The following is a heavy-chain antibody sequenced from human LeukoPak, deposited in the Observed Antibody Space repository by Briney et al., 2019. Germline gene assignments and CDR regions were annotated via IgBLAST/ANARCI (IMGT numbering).Heavy chain of an antibody. Sequence: SETLSLTCTVSGGSIGSSSYYWGWIRQPPGKGLEWIGSIYYSGSTYYNPSLKSRVTISVDTSKNQFSLKLSSVTAADTAVYYCARHRGVVSSYYYYGMDVWGQGTTVTVSS. CDR3: ARHRGVVSSYYYYGMDV. CDR2: IYYSGST. J-gene: IGHJ6*02. CDR1: GGSIGSSSYY. D-gene: IGHD3-3*01. V-gene: IGHV4-39*01.